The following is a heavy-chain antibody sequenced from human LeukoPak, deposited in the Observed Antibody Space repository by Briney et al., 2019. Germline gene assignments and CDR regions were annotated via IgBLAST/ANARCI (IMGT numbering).Heavy chain of an antibody. D-gene: IGHD6-19*01. J-gene: IGHJ4*02. CDR3: ARVGSGWYGH. CDR1: GGSFRGYY. V-gene: IGHV4-34*01. Sequence: SETLSLTCAVYGGSFRGYYWSWIRQPPGKGLEWIGEINHSGSTNYNLSLKSRVTISVDTSKNQFSLKLSSVTAADTAVYYCARVGSGWYGHWGQGTLVTVSS. CDR2: INHSGST.